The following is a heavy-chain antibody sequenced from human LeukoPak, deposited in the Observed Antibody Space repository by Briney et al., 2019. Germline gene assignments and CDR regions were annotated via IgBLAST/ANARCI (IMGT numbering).Heavy chain of an antibody. Sequence: ASVKVSCKASGYTFTNYYMHWVRQAPGQGLEWMGIITPSGGSTNYAQKFQGRVTMTRDTSTSTVYMELSSLRSDDTAVYYCARSYGSGRREVFDIWGQGTRVTVSS. V-gene: IGHV1-46*01. D-gene: IGHD3-10*01. CDR2: ITPSGGST. CDR3: ARSYGSGRREVFDI. CDR1: GYTFTNYY. J-gene: IGHJ3*02.